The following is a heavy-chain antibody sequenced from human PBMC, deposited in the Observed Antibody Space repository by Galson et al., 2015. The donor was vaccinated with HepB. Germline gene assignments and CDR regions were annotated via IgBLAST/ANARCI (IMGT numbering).Heavy chain of an antibody. CDR3: ARGCNDRMNYYYYMDV. D-gene: IGHD3-9*01. Sequence: SVKVSCKASGYTFTGYYMHWVRQAPGQGLEWMGWINPNSGGTNYAQKFQGWVTMTRDTSISTAYMELSRLRSDDTAVYYCARGCNDRMNYYYYMDVWGKGTTVTVSS. CDR1: GYTFTGYY. V-gene: IGHV1-2*04. CDR2: INPNSGGT. J-gene: IGHJ6*03.